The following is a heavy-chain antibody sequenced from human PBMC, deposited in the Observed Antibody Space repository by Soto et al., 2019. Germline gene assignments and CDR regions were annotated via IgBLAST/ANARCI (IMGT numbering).Heavy chain of an antibody. J-gene: IGHJ2*01. CDR3: ATYTAYAKYYLDF. D-gene: IGHD3-10*01. CDR1: GVSIPTTGYS. Sequence: SETLSLTCAVSGVSIPTTGYSWSWLRQPPGKGLEWIGYVYPSGTIFYNPSLNSRVTISIDTSNNQFSLRLSSVSAADTAVYFCATYTAYAKYYLDFWGRGTLVTVSS. V-gene: IGHV4-30-2*01. CDR2: VYPSGTI.